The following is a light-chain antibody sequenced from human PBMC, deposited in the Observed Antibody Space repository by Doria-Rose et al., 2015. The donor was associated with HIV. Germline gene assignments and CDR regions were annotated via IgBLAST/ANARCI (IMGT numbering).Light chain of an antibody. CDR1: QSLLYTSKNY. Sequence: DIRVTQSPESLGMSLGERATLNCKSNQSLLYTSKNYLAWYQQKPGQPPKLLIYWASTRPSGVPARFSGSRSGTDFTLTISSLEAEDVAVYYCQQYYDTPSFGPGTTVDIK. V-gene: IGKV4-1*01. J-gene: IGKJ3*01. CDR3: QQYYDTPS. CDR2: WAS.